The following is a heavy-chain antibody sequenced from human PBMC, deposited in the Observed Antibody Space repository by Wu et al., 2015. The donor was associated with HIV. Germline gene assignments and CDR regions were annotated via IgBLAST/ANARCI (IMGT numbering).Heavy chain of an antibody. J-gene: IGHJ3*02. CDR3: CDYLPGTNSLLPRPNNVGSSCFDI. D-gene: IGHD2-15*01. CDR2: IIPFFGIA. V-gene: IGHV1-69*13. CDR1: GGTFSSNA. Sequence: QVQLVQSGAEVKKAGSSVKVSCKGSGGTFSSNAVSWVRQGPGQGLEWMGGIIPFFGIATYAQKFQGRVTITVDDSSSTAYMQLNSLRSEDTAVFYXCDYLPGTNSLLPRPNNVGSSCFDIWGQGTVVTVSS.